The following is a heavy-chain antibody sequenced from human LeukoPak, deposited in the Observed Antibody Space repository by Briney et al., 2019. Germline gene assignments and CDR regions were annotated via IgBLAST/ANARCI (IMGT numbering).Heavy chain of an antibody. CDR2: ISSSGSII. Sequence: GGSLRLSCAASGFTFSSYEMNWVRQAPGKGLEWVSYISSSGSIIYYADSVKGRFTISRDNAKNSLYLQMNSLRVEDTAVYYCARDATTELGTVYMDVWGKGTTVTISS. J-gene: IGHJ6*03. CDR3: ARDATTELGTVYMDV. CDR1: GFTFSSYE. D-gene: IGHD4-17*01. V-gene: IGHV3-48*03.